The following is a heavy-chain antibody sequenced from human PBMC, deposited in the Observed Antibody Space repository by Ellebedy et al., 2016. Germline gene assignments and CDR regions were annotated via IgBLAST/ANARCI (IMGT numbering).Heavy chain of an antibody. CDR1: GFTFSSYG. CDR3: ARERGYYDSSGYWFDY. D-gene: IGHD3-22*01. J-gene: IGHJ4*02. CDR2: IWYDGSNK. Sequence: GESLKISCAASGFTFSSYGMHWVRQAPGKGLEWVAVIWYDGSNKYYADSVKGRFTISRDNSKNTLYLQMNSLRAEDTAVYYCARERGYYDSSGYWFDYWGQGTLVTVSS. V-gene: IGHV3-33*08.